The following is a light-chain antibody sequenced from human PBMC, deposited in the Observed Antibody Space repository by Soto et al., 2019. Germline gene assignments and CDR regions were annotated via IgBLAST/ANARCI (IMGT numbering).Light chain of an antibody. Sequence: IVLTQSPGTLSLSPGERATLSCRASQSVGSYLGWYQQRPGQAPRLLIFDVSKRAPGIPARFSGSGSGTDFTLIISSLEPEDFAVYYCQKRINGPTFGGGTKVEIK. CDR2: DVS. V-gene: IGKV3-11*01. CDR3: QKRINGPT. J-gene: IGKJ4*01. CDR1: QSVGSY.